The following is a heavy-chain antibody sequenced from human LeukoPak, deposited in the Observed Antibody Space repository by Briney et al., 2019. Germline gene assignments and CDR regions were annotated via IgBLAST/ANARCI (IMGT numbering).Heavy chain of an antibody. CDR3: ARSTTVVTPVH. CDR2: IFYSGTT. J-gene: IGHJ4*02. V-gene: IGHV4-39*01. Sequence: KPSETLPLNCTVSGGSFSGGNYYWGWIRQPPGKGLEWIGSIFYSGTTYFNPSLKSRVTISVDTSKNQFSLRLSSVTAADTAVYYCARSTTVVTPVHWGQGTLVTVSS. D-gene: IGHD4-23*01. CDR1: GGSFSGGNYY.